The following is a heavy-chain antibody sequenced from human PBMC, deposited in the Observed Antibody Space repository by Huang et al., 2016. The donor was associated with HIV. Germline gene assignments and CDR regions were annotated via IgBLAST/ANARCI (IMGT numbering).Heavy chain of an antibody. V-gene: IGHV3-7*01. J-gene: IGHJ4*02. CDR1: GFTFNSYW. CDR3: VRLLDHTGDY. D-gene: IGHD1-26*01. CDR2: IKTDGSEK. Sequence: EVQLVESGGGLVQPGGSLGLSCAASGFTFNSYWMSWVRQAPGKGLEWVAGIKTDGSEKSYVDSGKGRFTISRDNAKNSLYLQMNSLRAEDTAVYYCVRLLDHTGDYWGQGTLVTVSS.